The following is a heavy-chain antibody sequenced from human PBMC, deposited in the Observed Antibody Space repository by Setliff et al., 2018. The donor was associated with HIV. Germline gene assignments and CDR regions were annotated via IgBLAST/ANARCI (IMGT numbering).Heavy chain of an antibody. CDR3: ARRAYCSSTTCFDN. CDR2: ISNTGSST. CDR1: GLTLSSYA. V-gene: IGHV3-23*01. Sequence: GGSLRLSCVASGLTLSSYAMNWVRQAPGKGLEWLSGISNTGSSTYYGDSVKGRFTISRDKSKNTLYLQMTSLRAEDTAVYYCARRAYCSSTTCFDNWGQGTLVTVSS. D-gene: IGHD2-2*01. J-gene: IGHJ4*02.